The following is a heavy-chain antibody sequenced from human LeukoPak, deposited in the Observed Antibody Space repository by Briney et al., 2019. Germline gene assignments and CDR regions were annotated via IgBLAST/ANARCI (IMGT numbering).Heavy chain of an antibody. CDR1: GFIFGRDS. V-gene: IGHV3-66*01. Sequence: GGSLTLSCAASGFIFGRDSMNWVRQAPGKGLEWVSVIYSGGSTYYADSVKGRFIISRDNSKNTLYLQMNSLRVEDTAVYYCARDASGSSHYWGQGTLVTVSS. CDR2: IYSGGST. CDR3: ARDASGSSHY. D-gene: IGHD1-26*01. J-gene: IGHJ4*02.